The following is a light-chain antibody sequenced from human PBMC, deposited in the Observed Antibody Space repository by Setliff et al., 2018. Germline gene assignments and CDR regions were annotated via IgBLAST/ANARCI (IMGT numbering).Light chain of an antibody. CDR3: SSYTSLSTRV. CDR2: EVS. CDR1: SSDVGDYKY. V-gene: IGLV2-14*01. J-gene: IGLJ1*01. Sequence: QSALTPPASVSGSPGQSITISCTGTSSDVGDYKYVSWYQQLPGKAPKLIIFEVSNRPSGIPNRFSGSKSGNTASLSISGLQAEDEAGYYCSSYTSLSTRVFGTGTKVTVL.